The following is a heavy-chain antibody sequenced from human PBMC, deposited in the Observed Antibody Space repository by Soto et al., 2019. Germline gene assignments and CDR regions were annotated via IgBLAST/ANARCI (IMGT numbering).Heavy chain of an antibody. V-gene: IGHV4-4*07. J-gene: IGHJ4*02. CDR2: IYTSGST. CDR3: ASESKIEQQLGN. Sequence: SETLSLTCTFSCGSISSYYWSWIRQPAGKGLEWIGRIYTSGSTNYNPSLKSRVTMSVDTSKNQFSLKLSSVTAADTAVYYCASESKIEQQLGNWGQGTLVTVSS. CDR1: CGSISSYY. D-gene: IGHD6-13*01.